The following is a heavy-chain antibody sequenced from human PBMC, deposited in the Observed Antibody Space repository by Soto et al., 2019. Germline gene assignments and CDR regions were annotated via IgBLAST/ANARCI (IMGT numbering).Heavy chain of an antibody. V-gene: IGHV4-4*02. CDR2: IYHSDST. Sequence: SETLSLTCAVSGGSISSSNWWSWVRQPPGKGLEWIGEIYHSDSTNYNPSLKSRVTISVDKSKKQFFLKLNSVTAADTAVYYCARGGPQGYCSSWSCQRWFDPWGQGTLVTVSS. D-gene: IGHD2-15*01. J-gene: IGHJ5*02. CDR1: GGSISSSNW. CDR3: ARGGPQGYCSSWSCQRWFDP.